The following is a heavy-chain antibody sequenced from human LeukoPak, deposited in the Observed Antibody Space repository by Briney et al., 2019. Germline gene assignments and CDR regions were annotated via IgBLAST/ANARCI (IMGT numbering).Heavy chain of an antibody. CDR1: GGSISSYY. CDR2: INHSGST. V-gene: IGHV4-34*01. CDR3: ARPGPYCSSTSCPNWFDP. D-gene: IGHD2-2*01. Sequence: PSETLSLTCTVSGGSISSYYWSWIRQPPGKGLEWIGEINHSGSTNYNPSLKSRVTISVDTSKNQFSLKLSSVTAADTAVYYCARPGPYCSSTSCPNWFDPWGQGTLVTVSS. J-gene: IGHJ5*02.